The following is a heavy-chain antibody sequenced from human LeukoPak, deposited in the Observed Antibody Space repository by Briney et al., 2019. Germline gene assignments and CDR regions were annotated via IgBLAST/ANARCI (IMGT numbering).Heavy chain of an antibody. D-gene: IGHD3-3*01. CDR2: ISYDGSNK. CDR3: AKDGITIFGVVNSGYFDY. J-gene: IGHJ4*02. Sequence: GRSLRLSCAASGFTFSSYGMHWVRQAPGKGLEGVAVISYDGSNKYYADSVKGRFTISRDNSKSTLYLQMNSLRAEDAAVYYCAKDGITIFGVVNSGYFDYWGQGTLVTVSS. V-gene: IGHV3-30*18. CDR1: GFTFSSYG.